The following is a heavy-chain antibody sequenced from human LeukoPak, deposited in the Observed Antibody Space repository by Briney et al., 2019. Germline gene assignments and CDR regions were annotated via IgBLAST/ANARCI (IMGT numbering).Heavy chain of an antibody. D-gene: IGHD4-23*01. CDR1: GFTFGNFW. J-gene: IGHJ4*02. CDR2: IKEDGSDK. CDR3: ARGPSPTPY. Sequence: GGSLRLSCAASGFTFGNFWMTWVRQAPGRGLEWLANIKEDGSDKYYVDSVKGRFTISRDNAKNSLYLEMSSLRVEDTAVYYCARGPSPTPYWGQGTLVTVSS. V-gene: IGHV3-7*01.